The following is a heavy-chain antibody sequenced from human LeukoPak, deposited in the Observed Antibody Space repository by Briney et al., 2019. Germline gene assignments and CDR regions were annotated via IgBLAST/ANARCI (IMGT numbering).Heavy chain of an antibody. D-gene: IGHD6-6*01. CDR3: AGDSSSSFAFDI. J-gene: IGHJ3*02. CDR2: ISGSSSYI. V-gene: IGHV3-21*01. CDR1: GFIFSSYN. Sequence: GGSLRLSCAASGFIFSSYNMNWVRQAPGKGLEWVSSISGSSSYIYYADSVKGRFTISRDNAKKSLYLQMNSLRADDTAVYFCAGDSSSSFAFDIWGQGTMVSVSS.